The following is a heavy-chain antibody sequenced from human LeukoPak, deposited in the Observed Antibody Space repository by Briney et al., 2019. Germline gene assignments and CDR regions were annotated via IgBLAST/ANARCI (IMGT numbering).Heavy chain of an antibody. CDR3: ARETTVVTDTAWFDP. V-gene: IGHV3-7*01. J-gene: IGHJ5*02. CDR2: IKQDGSEK. CDR1: GFTFSRYW. D-gene: IGHD4-23*01. Sequence: GGSLSLSFAASGFTFSRYWMSWVRQAPGKGLEWVANIKQDGSEKYYVDSVKGRFIISRDNAKNSLYLQMNSLRAEDTAVYYCARETTVVTDTAWFDPWGQGTLVTVSS.